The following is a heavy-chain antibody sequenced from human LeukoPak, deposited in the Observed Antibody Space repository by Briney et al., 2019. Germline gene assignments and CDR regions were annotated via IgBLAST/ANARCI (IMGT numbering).Heavy chain of an antibody. CDR2: ISASGGST. D-gene: IGHD4-17*01. CDR3: AKAYGDYVDGAFDI. Sequence: GGSLRLSCAASGFTFGTYVMSWVRQAPGKGLEWVSGISASGGSTYYADSVKGRFTISRDNSKNTLYLQMNSLRAEDTAVYYCAKAYGDYVDGAFDIWGQGTMVTVSS. J-gene: IGHJ3*02. V-gene: IGHV3-23*01. CDR1: GFTFGTYV.